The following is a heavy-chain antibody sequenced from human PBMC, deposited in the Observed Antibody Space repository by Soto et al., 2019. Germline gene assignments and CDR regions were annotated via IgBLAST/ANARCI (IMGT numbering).Heavy chain of an antibody. CDR1: GYSFTSYW. J-gene: IGHJ6*02. Sequence: PGESLKLSCKGSGYSFTSYWISWVRQMPGKGLEWMGRIGPSDSYTNYSTSFQGHVTISADKSISTAYLQWSSLKASDTAMYYCARHPRSGWGGENYYYGMDVWGQGTTVTVSS. D-gene: IGHD6-19*01. V-gene: IGHV5-10-1*01. CDR3: ARHPRSGWGGENYYYGMDV. CDR2: IGPSDSYT.